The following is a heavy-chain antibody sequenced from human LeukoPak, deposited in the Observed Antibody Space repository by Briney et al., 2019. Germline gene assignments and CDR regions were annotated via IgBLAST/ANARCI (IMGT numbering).Heavy chain of an antibody. CDR1: GFTFDDYA. CDR2: ISWNSGSI. Sequence: GGSLRLSCAASGFTFDDYAMHWVRQAPGKGLEWVSGISWNSGSIGYADSVKGRFTISRDNAKNSLYLQMNSLKASDTAMYYCARLSRDGYIYNWFDPWGQGTLVTVSS. CDR3: ARLSRDGYIYNWFDP. D-gene: IGHD5-24*01. J-gene: IGHJ5*02. V-gene: IGHV3-9*01.